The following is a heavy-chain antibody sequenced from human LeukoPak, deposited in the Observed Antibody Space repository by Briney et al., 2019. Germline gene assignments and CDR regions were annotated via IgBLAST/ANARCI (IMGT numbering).Heavy chain of an antibody. CDR1: GYTFTDYY. CDR3: ARSTHRDSDAFDI. J-gene: IGHJ3*02. D-gene: IGHD2-2*01. Sequence: GASVKVSCKASGYTFTDYYMHWVRQAPGQGLEWMGWISGYNGNTHYAQKVQGRVTMTTDTSTSTAYMELRSLRSDDTAVYYCARSTHRDSDAFDIWGQGTMVTVSS. V-gene: IGHV1-18*04. CDR2: ISGYNGNT.